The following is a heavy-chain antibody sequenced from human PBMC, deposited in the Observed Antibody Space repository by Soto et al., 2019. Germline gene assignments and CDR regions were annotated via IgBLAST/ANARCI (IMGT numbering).Heavy chain of an antibody. CDR1: GFTFADYT. V-gene: IGHV3-49*04. J-gene: IGHJ6*02. Sequence: TGGSLRLSCTASGFTFADYTMSWVRQAPGKGLEWVGLIRSKVYGGTTIYAASVKGRFTFSRDDSRDIAYLQMNSLKTEDTAVYYCTRDYQWLPQAYGVDAWGQGTTVTVSS. D-gene: IGHD6-19*01. CDR3: TRDYQWLPQAYGVDA. CDR2: IRSKVYGGTT.